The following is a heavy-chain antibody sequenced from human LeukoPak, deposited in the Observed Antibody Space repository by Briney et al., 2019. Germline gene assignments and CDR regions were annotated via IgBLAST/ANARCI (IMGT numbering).Heavy chain of an antibody. D-gene: IGHD3-9*01. V-gene: IGHV1-8*01. CDR1: GYTFTSYD. Sequence: ASVKVSCKASGYTFTSYDINWVRQATGQGLEWMGWMNPNSGNTGYAQKFQGRVTMTRNTSISTAYMELSSLRSEDTAVYYCARVRGYFDWLLFYFDYWGQGTLVTVSS. J-gene: IGHJ4*02. CDR2: MNPNSGNT. CDR3: ARVRGYFDWLLFYFDY.